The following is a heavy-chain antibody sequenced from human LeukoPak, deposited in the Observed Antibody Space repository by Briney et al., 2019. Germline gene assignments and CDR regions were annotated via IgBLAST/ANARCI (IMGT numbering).Heavy chain of an antibody. Sequence: PGGSLRLSCAASGFTFSSYSMNWVRQAPGKGLEWVALISYDGSDKYYADSVKGRFTISRDNSKSTLYLQMNTLRSEDTAVYYCARDRYRFDYWGQGTLVTVSS. CDR2: ISYDGSDK. CDR3: ARDRYRFDY. CDR1: GFTFSSYS. V-gene: IGHV3-30*03. J-gene: IGHJ4*02. D-gene: IGHD3-16*02.